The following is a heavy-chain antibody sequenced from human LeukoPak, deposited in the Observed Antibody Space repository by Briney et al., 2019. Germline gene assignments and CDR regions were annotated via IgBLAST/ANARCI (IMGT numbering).Heavy chain of an antibody. CDR2: ISSSSSYI. CDR3: ARDPIAVAGTGDWFDP. Sequence: GGSLRLSCAASGFTFSSYSMNWVRQAPGKGLEWVSSISSSSSYIYYADSVKGRFTISRDNAKNSLYLQMNSLRAEDTAVYYCARDPIAVAGTGDWFDPWGQGTLVTVSS. J-gene: IGHJ5*02. CDR1: GFTFSSYS. D-gene: IGHD6-19*01. V-gene: IGHV3-21*01.